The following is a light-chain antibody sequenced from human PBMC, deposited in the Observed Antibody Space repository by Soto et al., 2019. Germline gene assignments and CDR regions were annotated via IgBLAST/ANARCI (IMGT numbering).Light chain of an antibody. CDR3: QQCESWPRT. CDR1: QNISGK. V-gene: IGKV3D-15*01. J-gene: IGKJ1*01. CDR2: RAS. Sequence: EIVLAQSPATLPVSPGDGGTLSCRASQNISGKLAWYQHKPGQAPRLLIYRASTRATGIPARFSGSGSGTDFTLTISSLQPEDFALYYCQQCESWPRTFGQGTKVDIK.